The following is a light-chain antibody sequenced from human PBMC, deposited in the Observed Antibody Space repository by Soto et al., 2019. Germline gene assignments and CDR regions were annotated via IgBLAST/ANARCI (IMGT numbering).Light chain of an antibody. CDR3: SSYTGSTSYV. Sequence: QSALTQPASVSGSRGQSITISCTGTSSDVGGYNTVSWYQQYPGKAPKLMIHDVSNRPSGVSNRFSGSKSGNTASLTISGLQAEDEADYYCSSYTGSTSYVFGSGTKVTVL. CDR1: SSDVGGYNT. J-gene: IGLJ1*01. V-gene: IGLV2-14*01. CDR2: DVS.